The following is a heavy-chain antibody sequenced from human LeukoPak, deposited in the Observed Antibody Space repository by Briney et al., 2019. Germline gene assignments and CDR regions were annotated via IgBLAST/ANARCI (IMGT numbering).Heavy chain of an antibody. Sequence: GGSLRLSCAASGFTFSSYSMNWVRQAPGKGLEWVSSISSSSSYIYYADSVMGRFTISRDNAKNSLYLQMNSLRAEDTAVYYCARKRAGSNFDYWGQGTLVTVSS. CDR3: ARKRAGSNFDY. CDR1: GFTFSSYS. CDR2: ISSSSSYI. J-gene: IGHJ4*02. D-gene: IGHD1-26*01. V-gene: IGHV3-21*01.